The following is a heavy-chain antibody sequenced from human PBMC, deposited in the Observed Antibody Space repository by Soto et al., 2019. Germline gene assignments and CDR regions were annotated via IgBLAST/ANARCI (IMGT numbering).Heavy chain of an antibody. CDR2: IIPIFNTV. V-gene: IGHV1-69*12. Sequence: QVQLLQSGAEVKKPGSSVRVSCEASGGSFRTYAISWVRQAPGQGLEWMGEIIPIFNTVNYAQKFQGRVTITADESTTTVYMDLRSLRSEDTAVYYCAKGAVAGTPTSYYYYGMDVWGQGTTATVS. J-gene: IGHJ6*02. CDR3: AKGAVAGTPTSYYYYGMDV. D-gene: IGHD6-19*01. CDR1: GGSFRTYA.